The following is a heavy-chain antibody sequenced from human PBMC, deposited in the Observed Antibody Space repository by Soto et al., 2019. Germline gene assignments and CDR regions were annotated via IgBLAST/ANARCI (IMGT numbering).Heavy chain of an antibody. CDR3: AHSRNLITEDAQVGDFDY. V-gene: IGHV2-5*02. CDR2: IYWDDDE. Sequence: QITLKESGPTQVKPTQTLTLTCSFSGFSLNTDGEGVGWVRQPPGEALEWLALIYWDDDERYSPSLKTRLTITKEPSKNQVGLIMTNMDPVDTATYFCAHSRNLITEDAQVGDFDYWGQGTLVTVSS. CDR1: GFSLNTDGEG. D-gene: IGHD3-10*01. J-gene: IGHJ4*02.